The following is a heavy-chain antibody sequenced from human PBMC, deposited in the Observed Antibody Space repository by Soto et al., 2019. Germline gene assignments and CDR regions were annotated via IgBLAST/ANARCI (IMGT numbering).Heavy chain of an antibody. CDR1: GFTFSSYN. J-gene: IGHJ6*03. CDR3: AGDPSCPDIAPYYYYYYMDV. Sequence: GGSLRLSCAASGFTFSSYNMNWVRQAPGKGLEWVSYISSSSSIKYYADSVKGRFTISRDNAKNSLYLHMNSLRAEDTAVYYCAGDPSCPDIAPYYYYYYMDVWGKGTTVTVSS. CDR2: ISSSSSIK. V-gene: IGHV3-48*01. D-gene: IGHD2-2*01.